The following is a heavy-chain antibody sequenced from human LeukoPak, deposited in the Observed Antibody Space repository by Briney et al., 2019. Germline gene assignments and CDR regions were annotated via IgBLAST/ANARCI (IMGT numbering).Heavy chain of an antibody. CDR1: GFTFSSYW. CDR3: ARAKTYYYGSGIGY. CDR2: IKQDGSEK. D-gene: IGHD3-10*01. J-gene: IGHJ4*02. V-gene: IGHV3-7*01. Sequence: PGGSLRLSCAASGFTFSSYWMSWVRQAPGKGLEWVANIKQDGSEKYYVDSAKGRFTISRDNAKNSLYLQMNSLRAEDTAVYYCARAKTYYYGSGIGYWGQGTLVTVSS.